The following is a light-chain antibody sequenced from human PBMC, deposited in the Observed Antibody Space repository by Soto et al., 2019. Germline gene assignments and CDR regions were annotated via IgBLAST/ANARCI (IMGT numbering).Light chain of an antibody. Sequence: EIVLTQSPGTLSLSPGERATLSCRASQSVRSTYFAWYQQKPGQAPRLLIYGASTRATGIPDRFSGSGSGTDFTLTISRLEPEDFAVYYCHHYGSSPPDTFGQGTKLEIK. V-gene: IGKV3-20*01. CDR2: GAS. CDR3: HHYGSSPPDT. J-gene: IGKJ2*01. CDR1: QSVRSTY.